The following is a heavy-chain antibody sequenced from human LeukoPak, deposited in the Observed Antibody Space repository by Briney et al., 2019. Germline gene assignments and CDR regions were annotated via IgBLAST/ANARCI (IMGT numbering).Heavy chain of an antibody. CDR3: ARLLNAVYASDY. CDR1: GGSISSSSYY. Sequence: SETLSLTCTVSGGSISSSSYYRGWIRQPPGKGLEWIGSIYYSGSTYYNPSLKSRVTISVDTSKNQFSLKLSSVTAADTAVYYCARLLNAVYASDYWGQGTLVTVSS. CDR2: IYYSGST. D-gene: IGHD2-8*01. V-gene: IGHV4-39*01. J-gene: IGHJ4*02.